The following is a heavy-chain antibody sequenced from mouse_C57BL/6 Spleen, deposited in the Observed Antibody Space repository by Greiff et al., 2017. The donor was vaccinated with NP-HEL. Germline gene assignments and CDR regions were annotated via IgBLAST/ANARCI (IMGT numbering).Heavy chain of an antibody. CDR1: RFTFSSYA. CDR3: ARDYGYDGGFSFDY. CDR2: ISDGGSYT. D-gene: IGHD2-2*01. V-gene: IGHV5-4*01. J-gene: IGHJ2*01. Sequence: EVKLVESGGGLVKPGGSLKLSCAASRFTFSSYAMSWVRQTPEKRLEWVATISDGGSYTYYPDNVKGRFTISRDNAKNNLYLQMSHLKSEDTAMYYCARDYGYDGGFSFDYWGQGTTLTVSS.